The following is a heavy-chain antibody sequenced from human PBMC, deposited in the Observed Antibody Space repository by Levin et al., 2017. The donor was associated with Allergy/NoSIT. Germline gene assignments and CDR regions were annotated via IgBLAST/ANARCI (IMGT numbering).Heavy chain of an antibody. J-gene: IGHJ6*02. V-gene: IGHV1-2*02. CDR3: ARDGGMDV. CDR1: GYTFTGYY. Sequence: ASVKVSCKASGYTFTGYYIHWVRQAPGQGLEWMGWINSNSGVTKYAQKFQGRVTMTRDTSISTAYMELSSLRSDDTAVYYCARDGGMDVWGQGTTVTVSS. CDR2: INSNSGVT.